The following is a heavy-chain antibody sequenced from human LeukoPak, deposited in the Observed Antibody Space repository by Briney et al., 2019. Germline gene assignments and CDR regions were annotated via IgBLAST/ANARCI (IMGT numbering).Heavy chain of an antibody. Sequence: GGSPRLSCAASGFTFSSYGMHWVRQAPGKGLEWVAVIWYDGSNKYYADSVKGRFTISRDNSKNTLYLQMNSLRAEDTAVYYCAKSYHYYGSSIDYWGQGTLVTVSS. J-gene: IGHJ4*02. CDR2: IWYDGSNK. CDR1: GFTFSSYG. D-gene: IGHD3-10*01. CDR3: AKSYHYYGSSIDY. V-gene: IGHV3-33*06.